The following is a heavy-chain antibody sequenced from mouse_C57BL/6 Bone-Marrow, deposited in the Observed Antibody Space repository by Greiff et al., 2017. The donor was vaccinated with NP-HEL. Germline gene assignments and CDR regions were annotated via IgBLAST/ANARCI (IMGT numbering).Heavy chain of an antibody. CDR2: IHPNSGST. V-gene: IGHV1-64*01. CDR1: GYTFTSYW. Sequence: QVQLKQPGAELVKPGASVKLSCKASGYTFTSYWMHWVKQRPGQGLEWIGMIHPNSGSTNYNEKFKSKATLTVDKSSSTAYMQLSSLTSEDSAVYYCARSGGNYVGWYFDVGGTGTTVTVSS. J-gene: IGHJ1*03. D-gene: IGHD2-1*01. CDR3: ARSGGNYVGWYFDV.